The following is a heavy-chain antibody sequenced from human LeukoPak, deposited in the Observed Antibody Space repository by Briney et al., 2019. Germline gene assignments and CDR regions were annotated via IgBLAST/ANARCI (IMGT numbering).Heavy chain of an antibody. J-gene: IGHJ4*02. Sequence: SQTLSLTCTVSGGSISSGDYYWSWIRQPPGKGLERIGYIYYSGSTYYNPSLKSRVTISVDTSKNQFSLKLSSVTAADTAVYYCARAPARDCSSTSCYYPFDYWGQGTLVTVSS. D-gene: IGHD2-2*01. CDR3: ARAPARDCSSTSCYYPFDY. CDR2: IYYSGST. V-gene: IGHV4-30-4*08. CDR1: GGSISSGDYY.